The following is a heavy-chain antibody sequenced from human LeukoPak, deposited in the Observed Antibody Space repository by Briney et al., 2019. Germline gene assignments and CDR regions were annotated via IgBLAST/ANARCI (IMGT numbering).Heavy chain of an antibody. CDR3: ARVQFSGWLGFDP. J-gene: IGHJ5*02. D-gene: IGHD6-19*01. CDR1: GWSFSGYY. V-gene: IGHV4-34*01. CDR2: INHSGST. Sequence: SESLSLTCAVYGWSFSGYYWSWIRQPPGKGLEWIGEINHSGSTNYNPSLKSRVTITVDTSKSQFSLKLSSVTAADTAVYYCARVQFSGWLGFDPWGQGNLVTVSS.